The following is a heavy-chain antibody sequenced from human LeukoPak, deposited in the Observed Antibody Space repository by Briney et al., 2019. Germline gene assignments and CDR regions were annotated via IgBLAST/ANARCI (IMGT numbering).Heavy chain of an antibody. V-gene: IGHV4-59*01. CDR3: ARHGGSYTFGF. CDR1: GGSISSYY. CDR2: MYDSGST. D-gene: IGHD1-26*01. Sequence: SETLSLTCTVSGGSISSYYWSWIRQPPGKGLELIGYMYDSGSTNYNPSLKSRVTISVDTSKNQSSLRLSSVTAAETAVYYCARHGGSYTFGFWGQGVLVTVSS. J-gene: IGHJ4*02.